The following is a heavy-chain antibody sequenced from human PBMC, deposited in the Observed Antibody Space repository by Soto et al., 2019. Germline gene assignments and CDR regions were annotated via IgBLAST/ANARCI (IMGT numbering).Heavy chain of an antibody. V-gene: IGHV3-21*06. CDR1: GFTFTRYS. CDR2: ISSTTNYI. Sequence: GGSLRLSCAASGFTFTRYSMNWVRQAPGKGLEWVSSISSTTNYIYYGDSMKGRFTNSRDDAKNSLYLEMNSLRAEDTAVYYCARESEDLTSNFDYWGQGTLVTVSS. CDR3: ARESEDLTSNFDY. J-gene: IGHJ4*02.